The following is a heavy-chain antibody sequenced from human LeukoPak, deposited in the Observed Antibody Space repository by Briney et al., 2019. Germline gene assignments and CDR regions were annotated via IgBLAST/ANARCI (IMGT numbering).Heavy chain of an antibody. CDR1: GFTFGNAW. CDR2: IKTKQDGGTT. J-gene: IGHJ6*03. Sequence: PGGPLRLACAASGFTFGNAWMNWVRQAPGKGLEWVGRIKTKQDGGTTDYATPVKGRFTISRDDSRNTLYLQMNSLRTDDTAIYYCTAIREYCDSAGCYSPYFYYYMDVWGKGTTVAVSS. V-gene: IGHV3-15*01. CDR3: TAIREYCDSAGCYSPYFYYYMDV. D-gene: IGHD2-15*01.